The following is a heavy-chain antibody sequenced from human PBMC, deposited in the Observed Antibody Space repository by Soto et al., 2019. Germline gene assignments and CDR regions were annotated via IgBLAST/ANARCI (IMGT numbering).Heavy chain of an antibody. CDR1: GYPFTGYW. CDR3: ARTGYCSSTSCYYYGMDG. CDR2: IYPGDSDT. J-gene: IGHJ6*02. D-gene: IGHD2-2*01. Sequence: RGQSLKISDTGCGYPFTGYWFGWVRQMTGKGLEWMGIIYPGDSDTRYSPSFQGQVTISADKSISTAYLQWGSLKASDTAMYYCARTGYCSSTSCYYYGMDGWGQGNTVTVSS. V-gene: IGHV5-51*01.